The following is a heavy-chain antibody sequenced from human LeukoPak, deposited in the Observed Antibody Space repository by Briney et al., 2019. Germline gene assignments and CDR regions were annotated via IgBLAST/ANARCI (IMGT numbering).Heavy chain of an antibody. CDR3: ARALSYYYDSSAGY. CDR2: INHSGST. V-gene: IGHV4-34*01. J-gene: IGHJ4*02. D-gene: IGHD3-22*01. Sequence: SETLSLTSAVYGGSFSGYYWSWIRQPPGKGLEWIGEINHSGSTNYNPSLKSRVTISVDTSKNQFSLKLSSVTAADTAVYYCARALSYYYDSSAGYWGQGTLVTVSS. CDR1: GGSFSGYY.